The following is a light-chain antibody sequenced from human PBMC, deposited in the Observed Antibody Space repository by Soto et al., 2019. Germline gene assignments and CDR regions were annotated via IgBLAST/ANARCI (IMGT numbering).Light chain of an antibody. V-gene: IGLV2-14*01. CDR2: DVS. Sequence: QSVLTQPASVSGSPGQSITISCTGTSSDVGGYNYVSWYQQHPGKAPKLMIYDVSNRPSGVSNRFSGSKSGSTASLTISGLQAEDEADYYCSSYTRSSTYVFGTGTKVTVL. CDR3: SSYTRSSTYV. CDR1: SSDVGGYNY. J-gene: IGLJ1*01.